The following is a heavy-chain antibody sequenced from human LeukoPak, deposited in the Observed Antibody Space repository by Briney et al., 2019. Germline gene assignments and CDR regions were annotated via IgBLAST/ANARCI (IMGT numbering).Heavy chain of an antibody. CDR3: ARSTVTDGLNDY. J-gene: IGHJ4*02. V-gene: IGHV4-31*03. D-gene: IGHD4-17*01. CDR1: GGSINSGGSY. CDR2: IYYSGST. Sequence: SETLSLTCTVSGGSINSGGSYWSWIRQHPGKGLEWIGYIYYSGSTYYNPSLKSRVTISVDTSKNQFSLKLSSVTAADTAVYYCARSTVTDGLNDYWGQGTLVTVSS.